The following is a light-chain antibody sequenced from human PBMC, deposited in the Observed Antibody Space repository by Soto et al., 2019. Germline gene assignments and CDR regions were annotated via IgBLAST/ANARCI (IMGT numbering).Light chain of an antibody. CDR3: QPYNNWPLT. Sequence: MTPSPSTLSASVGDRVTITCRASQGIGDTLAWYQHKPGQTPRLLIYDTSTRATGVPARFSGSRSGPEFTLTINSLQSEDFAIYYCQPYNNWPLTFGGGTKVDIK. CDR1: QGIGDT. CDR2: DTS. V-gene: IGKV3-15*01. J-gene: IGKJ4*01.